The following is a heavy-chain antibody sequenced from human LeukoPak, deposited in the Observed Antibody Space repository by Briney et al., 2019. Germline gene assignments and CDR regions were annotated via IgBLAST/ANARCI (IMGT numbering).Heavy chain of an antibody. J-gene: IGHJ4*02. V-gene: IGHV1-18*01. Sequence: ASVNVSFKASGYTFTIYGISWVRQAPGQGLEWMGWISAYNGNTNYAQKLQGRVTMTTDTSTSTAYMELRSLRSDDTAVYYCARGYVISGYFDYWGQGTLVTVSS. CDR3: ARGYVISGYFDY. CDR1: GYTFTIYG. CDR2: ISAYNGNT. D-gene: IGHD3-16*01.